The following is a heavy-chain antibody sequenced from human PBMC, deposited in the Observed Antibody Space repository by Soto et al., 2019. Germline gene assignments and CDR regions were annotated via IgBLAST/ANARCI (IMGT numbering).Heavy chain of an antibody. V-gene: IGHV3-48*03. CDR3: ARDGYGDPYYYYAMDV. J-gene: IGHJ6*02. D-gene: IGHD4-17*01. CDR2: ISSSGSTI. Sequence: LRLSCAASGFTFSLYEMSWVRQAPGKGLEWISYISSSGSTIYYADSVKGRFTISRDNAKNSLFLQMNSLRAEDTAVYYCARDGYGDPYYYYAMDVWGQGTTVTV. CDR1: GFTFSLYE.